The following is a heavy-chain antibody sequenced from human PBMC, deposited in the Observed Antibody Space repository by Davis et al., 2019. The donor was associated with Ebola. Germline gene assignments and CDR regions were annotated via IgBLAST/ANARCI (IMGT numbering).Heavy chain of an antibody. Sequence: GGSLRLSCAASGFTFSSYWMSWVRQAPGKGPEWVAIIKQDGGEKYYVDSVKGRFTISRDNAKNSLFLQMNSLRAEDTAVYYCARDFDAYNYVWGQGTLVTVSS. CDR2: IKQDGGEK. V-gene: IGHV3-7*01. CDR3: ARDFDAYNYV. D-gene: IGHD5-24*01. CDR1: GFTFSSYW. J-gene: IGHJ4*02.